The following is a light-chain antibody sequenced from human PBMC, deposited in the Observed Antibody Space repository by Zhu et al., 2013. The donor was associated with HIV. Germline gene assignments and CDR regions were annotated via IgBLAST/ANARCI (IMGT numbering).Light chain of an antibody. CDR3: QQANNFPRT. CDR1: QDIRSA. Sequence: DIQMTQSPSSVSASVGDRVTITCRASQDIRSALGWYQQKPGRAPNLLIYTTSSLFPGVPSRFSASGSGTDFTLSISDLRPEDFATYYCQQANNFPRTFGQGTKVEIK. J-gene: IGKJ1*01. V-gene: IGKV1-12*01. CDR2: TTS.